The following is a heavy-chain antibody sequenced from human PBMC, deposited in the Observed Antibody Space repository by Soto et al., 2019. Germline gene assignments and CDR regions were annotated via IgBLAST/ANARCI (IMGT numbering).Heavy chain of an antibody. D-gene: IGHD4-17*01. J-gene: IGHJ6*02. CDR1: GGSISSGGYY. V-gene: IGHV4-31*02. Sequence: QVQLQESGPGLVKPSQTLSLKCTVSGGSISSGGYYWTWIRQRPGKGLEWIGSIYYSGKTYYSPSLKRRVTISVDTSKNHFSLRLTSVTAADTVVYYCARDPSYGDYSYYGMDVWGQGTTVTVSS. CDR3: ARDPSYGDYSYYGMDV. CDR2: IYYSGKT.